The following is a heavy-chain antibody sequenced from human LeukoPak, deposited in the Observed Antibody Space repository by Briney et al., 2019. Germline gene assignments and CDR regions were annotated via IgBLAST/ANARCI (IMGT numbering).Heavy chain of an antibody. CDR1: GGSFSGYS. V-gene: IGHV4-34*12. CDR2: IFRSGTT. J-gene: IGHJ5*02. CDR3: ARISGDGYNYGWFDP. D-gene: IGHD5-24*01. Sequence: SETLSLTCAVYGGSFSGYSWSWIRQPPGKAPEWIGYIFRSGTTYYNPSLKSRVTISIDKSKNQFSLKVSSLTAADTAVYYCARISGDGYNYGWFDPWGQGTLVTVSS.